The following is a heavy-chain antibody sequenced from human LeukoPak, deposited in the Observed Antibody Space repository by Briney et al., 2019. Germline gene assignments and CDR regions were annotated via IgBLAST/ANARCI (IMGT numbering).Heavy chain of an antibody. J-gene: IGHJ3*01. D-gene: IGHD3-10*01. CDR3: ARDGGSLSSDAFDV. Sequence: ASVKVSCKVSGYTLTELSMHWVRQAPGQGLEWMGWINPNSGGTNYAQKFQGRVTMTRDTSISTAYMELSRLRSDDTAVYYCARDGGSLSSDAFDVWGQGTMVTVSS. V-gene: IGHV1-2*02. CDR1: GYTLTELS. CDR2: INPNSGGT.